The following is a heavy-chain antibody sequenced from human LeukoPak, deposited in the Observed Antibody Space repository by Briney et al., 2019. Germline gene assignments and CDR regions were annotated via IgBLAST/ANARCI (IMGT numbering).Heavy chain of an antibody. V-gene: IGHV3-23*01. CDR3: AHMVDIVATIREVAFDI. CDR1: GFSFSSYA. Sequence: GGSLRLSCAASGFSFSSYAMSWVRQAPGKGLDRVSGISGSGDSTYYADSVRGRFTIPRDNSKNRLNLHMNSLRAGDPAGYDCAHMVDIVATIREVAFDIWGQATMV. J-gene: IGHJ3*02. D-gene: IGHD5-12*01. CDR2: ISGSGDST.